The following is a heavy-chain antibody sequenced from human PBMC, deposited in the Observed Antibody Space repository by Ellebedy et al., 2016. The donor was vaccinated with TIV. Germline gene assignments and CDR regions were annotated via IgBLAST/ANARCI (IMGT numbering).Heavy chain of an antibody. CDR1: GGSINSYY. Sequence: MPSETLSLTCTVSGGSINSYYWSWIRQPPGKGLEWLGYIYYTGSTNYSPSLKSRVTISVDTSKNQFSLTLSSVTAADTAVYYCARGGRSGLAHCAGDCYLSYWGQGILVTVSS. D-gene: IGHD2-21*02. J-gene: IGHJ4*02. CDR3: ARGGRSGLAHCAGDCYLSY. CDR2: IYYTGST. V-gene: IGHV4-59*01.